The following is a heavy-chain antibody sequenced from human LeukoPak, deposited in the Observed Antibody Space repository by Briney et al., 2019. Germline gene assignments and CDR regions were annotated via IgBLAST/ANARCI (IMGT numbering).Heavy chain of an antibody. J-gene: IGHJ5*02. CDR3: ARGTPTFSPPFDP. CDR1: GGSISSGGYS. CDR2: IYHSGST. Sequence: SETLSLTCAVSGGSISSGGYSWSWIRQPPGKGLEWIGYIYHSGSTYYNPSLKNRVTISVDRSKNQFSLKLSSVTAADTAVYYCARGTPTFSPPFDPWGQGTLVTVSS. D-gene: IGHD3-16*01. V-gene: IGHV4-30-2*01.